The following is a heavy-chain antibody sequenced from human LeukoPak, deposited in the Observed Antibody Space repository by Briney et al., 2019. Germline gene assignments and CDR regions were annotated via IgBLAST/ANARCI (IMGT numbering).Heavy chain of an antibody. Sequence: PSETLSLTCTVSGGSISSGSYYWSWIRQPAGKGLEWIGRIHSSGSTNYNPSLKSRVTISVDTSKNQFSLKLSSVTAADTAVYYCARASAVIPFGYWGQGTLVTVSS. CDR1: GGSISSGSYY. CDR2: IHSSGST. CDR3: ARASAVIPFGY. J-gene: IGHJ4*02. V-gene: IGHV4-61*02. D-gene: IGHD3-16*01.